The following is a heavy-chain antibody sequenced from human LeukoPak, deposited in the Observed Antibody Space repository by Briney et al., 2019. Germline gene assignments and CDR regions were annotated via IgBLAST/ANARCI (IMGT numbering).Heavy chain of an antibody. D-gene: IGHD3-3*01. CDR3: ASSRNDYDFWSGYNTWFDP. CDR2: ISSSSSYI. Sequence: GGSLRLSCAASGFIFTDYWMTWVRQAPGKGLEWVSSISSSSSYIYYADSVKGRFTISRDNAKNSLYLQMNSLRAEDTAVYYCASSRNDYDFWSGYNTWFDPWGQGTLVTVSS. V-gene: IGHV3-21*01. J-gene: IGHJ5*02. CDR1: GFIFTDYW.